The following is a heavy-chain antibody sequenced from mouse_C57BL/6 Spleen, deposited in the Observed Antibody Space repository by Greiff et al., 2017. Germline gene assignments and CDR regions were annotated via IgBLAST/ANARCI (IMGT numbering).Heavy chain of an antibody. V-gene: IGHV1-77*01. CDR1: GYTFTDYY. Sequence: VQLQQSGAELVKPGASVKISCKASGYTFTDYYINWVKQRPGQGLEWIGKIGPGSGSTYYNEKFKGKATLTADKSSSTAFMRLSSLTSEDSAVYCGARFFPEGYFDYWGQGTTLTVSS. CDR2: IGPGSGST. J-gene: IGHJ2*01. CDR3: ARFFPEGYFDY.